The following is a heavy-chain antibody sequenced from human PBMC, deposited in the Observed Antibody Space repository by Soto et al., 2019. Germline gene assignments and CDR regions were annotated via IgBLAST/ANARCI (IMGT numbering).Heavy chain of an antibody. CDR1: GFTFSTYA. CDR3: VKTRGLPSEFDH. Sequence: GGSLRLSCSASGFTFSTYAMHWVRQAPGKGLEYVSGISSNGGITYHADSVKGRFSISRDNSKNTLYLQMSSLRAEDTAVFYCVKTRGLPSEFDHWGQGSLVTVSS. J-gene: IGHJ4*02. V-gene: IGHV3-64D*06. CDR2: ISSNGGIT.